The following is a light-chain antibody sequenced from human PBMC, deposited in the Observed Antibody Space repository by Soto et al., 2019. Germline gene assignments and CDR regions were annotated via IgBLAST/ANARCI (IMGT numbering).Light chain of an antibody. V-gene: IGKV3-11*01. CDR1: QSVNIY. Sequence: EIVLTQSPATLSLSPGERATLSCKASQSVNIYLAWYQQKPGQAPRLLIYDTSDRATGVPARFSGSGSGTDFTLTITRLEPEDLAVYYCQQFRSSPYTFGQGTKLEIK. J-gene: IGKJ2*01. CDR3: QQFRSSPYT. CDR2: DTS.